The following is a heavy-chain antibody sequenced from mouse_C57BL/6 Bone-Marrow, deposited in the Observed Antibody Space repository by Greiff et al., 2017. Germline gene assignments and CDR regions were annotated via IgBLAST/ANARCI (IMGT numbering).Heavy chain of an antibody. CDR3: AGNSYYFDY. V-gene: IGHV1-59*01. CDR2: IDPSDSYT. CDR1: GYTFTSYW. J-gene: IGHJ2*01. Sequence: QVQLQQPGAELVRPGTSVKLSCKASGYTFTSYWMHWVKQRPGQGLEWIGVIDPSDSYTNYNQKFKGKATLTVDTSSSTAYMQLSSLTSEDSAVYYCAGNSYYFDYWGQGTTLTVSS. D-gene: IGHD2-1*01.